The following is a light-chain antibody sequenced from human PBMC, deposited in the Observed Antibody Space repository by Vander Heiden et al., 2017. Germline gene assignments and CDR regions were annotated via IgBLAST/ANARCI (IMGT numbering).Light chain of an antibody. J-gene: IGLJ3*02. Sequence: QSVLTQPPSASGTPGQSVTISCSGSSSNIGSNTVNWYQQLPGTAPKLLIYSNNQRPSGVPDRFSGSKSGTSASLAISGLQSEDEADYYCAAWDDSLSGRVFGGGTKLTVL. V-gene: IGLV1-44*01. CDR2: SNN. CDR3: AAWDDSLSGRV. CDR1: SSNIGSNT.